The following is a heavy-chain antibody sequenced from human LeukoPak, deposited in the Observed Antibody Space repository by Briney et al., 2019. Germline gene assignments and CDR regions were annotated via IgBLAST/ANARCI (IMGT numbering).Heavy chain of an antibody. CDR3: ATTTRSRSWDY. Sequence: GGSLRLSCAAYGFICSNYWMSWVRQAPGERLEWVANVRPDGSEIQCVDSMKGRFTVSRDNSENSLYQRMSSLRAEDTAVYYCATTTRSRSWDYWGQGTLFTVSS. J-gene: IGHJ4*02. CDR2: VRPDGSEI. CDR1: GFICSNYW. V-gene: IGHV3-7*01. D-gene: IGHD2-2*01.